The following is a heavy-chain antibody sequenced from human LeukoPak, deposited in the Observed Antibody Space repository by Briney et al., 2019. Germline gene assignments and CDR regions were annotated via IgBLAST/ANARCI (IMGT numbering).Heavy chain of an antibody. D-gene: IGHD3-9*01. CDR3: ARGPQVYYDILTGYSRTDYYYGMDV. CDR2: ISYDGSNK. Sequence: GRSLRLSCAASGFTFSSYAMHWVRQAPGKGLEWVAVISYDGSNKYYADSVKGRFTISRDNSKNTLYLQMNSLRAEDTAVYYCARGPQVYYDILTGYSRTDYYYGMDVWGQGTTVTVSS. V-gene: IGHV3-30*04. CDR1: GFTFSSYA. J-gene: IGHJ6*02.